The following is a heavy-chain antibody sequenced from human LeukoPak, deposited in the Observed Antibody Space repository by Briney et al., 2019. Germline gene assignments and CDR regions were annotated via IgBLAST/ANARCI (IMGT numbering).Heavy chain of an antibody. J-gene: IGHJ4*02. CDR3: ARGTGLLWFGEPRGYFDY. Sequence: GGSLRLSCAASGFTFSSYWMSWVRQAPGKGLEWVANIKQDGSEKYYVDSVKGRFTISRDNAKNSLYLQMNSLRAEDTAVYYCARGTGLLWFGEPRGYFDYWGQGTLVTVSS. V-gene: IGHV3-7*01. CDR1: GFTFSSYW. D-gene: IGHD3-10*01. CDR2: IKQDGSEK.